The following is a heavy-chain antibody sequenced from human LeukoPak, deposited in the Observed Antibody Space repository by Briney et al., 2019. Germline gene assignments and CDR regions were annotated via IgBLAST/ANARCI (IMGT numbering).Heavy chain of an antibody. CDR2: ISGSGGGT. CDR3: AKDLGRYRNNYFDY. D-gene: IGHD1-26*01. J-gene: IGHJ4*02. Sequence: GGSLRLSCAASGFTFSSYAMSWVRQAPEKGLEGVSTISGSGGGTYYQDSAKGRFTISRDDSKNTLYLQMNSLRAEDTAVYYCAKDLGRYRNNYFDYWGQGTLVTVSS. V-gene: IGHV3-23*01. CDR1: GFTFSSYA.